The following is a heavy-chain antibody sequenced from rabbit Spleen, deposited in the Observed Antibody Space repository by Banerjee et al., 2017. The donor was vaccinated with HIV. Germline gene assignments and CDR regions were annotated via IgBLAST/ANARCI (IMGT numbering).Heavy chain of an antibody. CDR1: GFSFSNKA. J-gene: IGHJ4*01. CDR2: IDPVFGIT. Sequence: QSLEESGGGLVKPGASLTLTCKASGFSFSNKAVMCWVRQAPGKGLEWIGYIDPVFGITNYANWMKGRFTISSDNAQNTVDLQMNSLTAADTATYFCARNANGGWNLWGPGTLVTVS. CDR3: ARNANGGWNL. V-gene: IGHV1S7*01. D-gene: IGHD4-1*01.